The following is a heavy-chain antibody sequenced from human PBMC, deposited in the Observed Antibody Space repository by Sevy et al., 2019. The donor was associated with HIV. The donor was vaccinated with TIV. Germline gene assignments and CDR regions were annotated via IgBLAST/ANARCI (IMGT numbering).Heavy chain of an antibody. Sequence: ASVNVSCKASGYTFTNYGITWVRQAPGQGLEWMGWISAYNGNTNYAQKLQGRVTMTTDTSTSTAYMELRSLRSDDTAVYYCAKEVHDYGDYRGPYYYYYGMDVWGQGTTVTVSS. CDR3: AKEVHDYGDYRGPYYYYYGMDV. D-gene: IGHD4-17*01. CDR1: GYTFTNYG. V-gene: IGHV1-18*01. J-gene: IGHJ6*02. CDR2: ISAYNGNT.